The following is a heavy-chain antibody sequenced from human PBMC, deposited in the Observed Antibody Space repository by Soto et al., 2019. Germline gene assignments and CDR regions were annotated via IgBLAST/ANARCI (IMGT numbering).Heavy chain of an antibody. J-gene: IGHJ4*02. V-gene: IGHV1-18*01. CDR1: GYTFNTYS. Sequence: ASVKVSCKASGYTFNTYSISWVRQAPGQGLEWMGWISGYNGDTHYAQKFQGRVTMTTNTSTSTAYMELRSLRSDDTAMYYCARENVLSYVDTAMVDYFDYWGQGTLVTVSS. CDR2: ISGYNGDT. CDR3: ARENVLSYVDTAMVDYFDY. D-gene: IGHD5-18*01.